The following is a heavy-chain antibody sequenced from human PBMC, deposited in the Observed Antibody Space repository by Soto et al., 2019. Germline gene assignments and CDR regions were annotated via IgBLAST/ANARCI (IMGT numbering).Heavy chain of an antibody. Sequence: GGSLRLSCAASGFTFSSFVLHWVRQAPGKGLEYVSTITADGGTYYADSVKGRFAMSRDTSESTLYLQMNSLGAEDTAAYYCAPHVSCSGGSCQYDAFAIRGQGTMVTVSS. J-gene: IGHJ3*02. CDR2: ITADGGT. CDR3: APHVSCSGGSCQYDAFAI. D-gene: IGHD2-15*01. CDR1: GFTFSSFV. V-gene: IGHV3-23*01.